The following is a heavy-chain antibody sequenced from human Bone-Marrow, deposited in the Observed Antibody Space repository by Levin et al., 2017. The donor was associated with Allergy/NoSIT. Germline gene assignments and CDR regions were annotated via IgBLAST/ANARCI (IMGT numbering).Heavy chain of an antibody. D-gene: IGHD1-7*01. CDR1: GFTFSSYA. J-gene: IGHJ4*02. CDR3: AKSTGTTYRLYYFDY. Sequence: PGGSLRLSCAASGFTFSSYAMSWVRQAPGKGLEWVSAISGSGGSTYYADSVKGRFSISRDNSKNTLYLQMNSLRAEDTAVYYCAKSTGTTYRLYYFDYWGQGTLVTVSS. V-gene: IGHV3-23*01. CDR2: ISGSGGST.